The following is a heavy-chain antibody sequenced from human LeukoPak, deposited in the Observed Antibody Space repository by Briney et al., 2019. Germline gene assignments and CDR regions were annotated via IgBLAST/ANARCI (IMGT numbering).Heavy chain of an antibody. V-gene: IGHV4-34*01. CDR3: ARLPFWRRYYDSSGPNY. J-gene: IGHJ4*02. CDR1: GGSFSGYY. Sequence: PSETLSLTCAVYGGSFSGYYWSWIRQPPGKGLEWIGEINHSGSTNYNPSLKSRVTISVDTSKNQFSLKLSSVTAADTAVYYCARLPFWRRYYDSSGPNYWGQGTLVTVSS. D-gene: IGHD3-22*01. CDR2: INHSGST.